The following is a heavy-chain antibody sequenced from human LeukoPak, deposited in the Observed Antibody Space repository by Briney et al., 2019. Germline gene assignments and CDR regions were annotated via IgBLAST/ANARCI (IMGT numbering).Heavy chain of an antibody. CDR3: AKRGVVIRVILVGFHKEAYYFDS. V-gene: IGHV3-23*01. Sequence: PGGSLRLSCAVSGVTLSNYGMAWVRQAPGKGLEWVAGISGSGGRPNYADSVKGRFTISRDNAKNTQYLQMNSLRAEDTAVYFCAKRGVVIRVILVGFHKEAYYFDSWGQGALVSASS. J-gene: IGHJ4*02. D-gene: IGHD3-22*01. CDR1: GVTLSNYG. CDR2: ISGSGGRP.